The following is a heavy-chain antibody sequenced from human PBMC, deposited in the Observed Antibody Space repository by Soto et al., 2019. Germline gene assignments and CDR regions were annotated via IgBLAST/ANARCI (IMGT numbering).Heavy chain of an antibody. CDR3: ARDNCSGGSCYPYNWFDP. V-gene: IGHV4-4*07. D-gene: IGHD2-15*01. J-gene: IGHJ5*02. CDR2: IYTSGST. CDR1: VGSISSYY. Sequence: SETLSLTCTVSVGSISSYYWSWIRQPAGKGLEWIGRIYTSGSTNYNPSLKSRVTMSVDTSKNQFSLKLSSVTAADTAVYYCARDNCSGGSCYPYNWFDPWGQGTLVTVSS.